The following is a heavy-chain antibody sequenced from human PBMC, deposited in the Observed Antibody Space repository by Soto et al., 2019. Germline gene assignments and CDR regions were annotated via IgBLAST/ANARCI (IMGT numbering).Heavy chain of an antibody. CDR2: FDPEDGET. V-gene: IGHV1-24*01. D-gene: IGHD5-12*01. CDR3: ARPAPHVGLRFRYYYYGMDV. Sequence: ASVKVSCKVSGYTLTELSMHWVRQAPGKGLEWMGGFDPEDGETIYAQKFQGRVTMTEDTSTNTAYMELSSLRSEDTAVYYCARPAPHVGLRFRYYYYGMDVWGQGTTVTVSS. J-gene: IGHJ6*02. CDR1: GYTLTELS.